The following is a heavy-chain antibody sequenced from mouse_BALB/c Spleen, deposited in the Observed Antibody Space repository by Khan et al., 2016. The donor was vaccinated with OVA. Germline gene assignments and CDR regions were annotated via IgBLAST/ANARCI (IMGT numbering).Heavy chain of an antibody. J-gene: IGHJ3*01. Sequence: VQLKESGPGLVKPSQSLSLTCTVTGYSITSDYAWNWIRQFPGNKLEWMGYISYSGSTSYNPSPKSRISITRDTSENQFFLQLNSVTTEDTATYYCAMGRTYWGQGTLVTVSA. D-gene: IGHD4-1*01. CDR3: AMGRTY. V-gene: IGHV3-2*02. CDR1: GYSITSDYA. CDR2: ISYSGST.